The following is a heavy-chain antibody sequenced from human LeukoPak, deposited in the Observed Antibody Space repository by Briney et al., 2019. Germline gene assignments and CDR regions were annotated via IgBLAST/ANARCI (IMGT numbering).Heavy chain of an antibody. CDR2: FYASRSA. CDR1: GGSISSYY. CDR3: GRTDCSGGSCYSSDH. V-gene: IGHV4-4*07. Sequence: PSETLPLTCTAAGGSISSYYWSWIRQPAGKGPEWIGRFYASRSATYNPSLKSRVTMSVDTSKNQLSLKVYSVTAADTAVYYCGRTDCSGGSCYSSDHWGQGTLVTVSS. D-gene: IGHD2-15*01. J-gene: IGHJ4*02.